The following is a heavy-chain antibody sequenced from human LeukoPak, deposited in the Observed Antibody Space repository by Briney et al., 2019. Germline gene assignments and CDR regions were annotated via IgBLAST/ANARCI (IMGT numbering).Heavy chain of an antibody. Sequence: GGSLRLSCAASGFTFSSYWMSWVRQAPGKGLEWVANIKQDGSEKYYVDSVKGRFTISRDNAKNSLYLQMNSLRAEDTAVYYCARDTAGYSHHWFDPWGQGTLVTVSS. CDR2: IKQDGSEK. CDR1: GFTFSSYW. CDR3: ARDTAGYSHHWFDP. D-gene: IGHD5-24*01. J-gene: IGHJ5*02. V-gene: IGHV3-7*01.